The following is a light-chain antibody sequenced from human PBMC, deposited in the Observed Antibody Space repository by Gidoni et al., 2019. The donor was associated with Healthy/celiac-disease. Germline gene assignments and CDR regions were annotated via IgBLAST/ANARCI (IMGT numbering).Light chain of an antibody. CDR2: DVS. CDR1: SSDVGGYNY. V-gene: IGLV2-11*01. Sequence: QSALTQPRPVSGSPGQSVTISCTGTSSDVGGYNYVSWYQQHPGKAPKLMIYDVSKRPSGVPDRFSGSKSVNTASLTISGLQAEDEADYYCCSYAGSYTFQVFGGGTKLTVL. CDR3: CSYAGSYTFQV. J-gene: IGLJ3*02.